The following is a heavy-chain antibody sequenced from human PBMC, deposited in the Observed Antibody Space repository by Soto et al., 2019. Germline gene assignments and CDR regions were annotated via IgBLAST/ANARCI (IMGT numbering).Heavy chain of an antibody. D-gene: IGHD2-15*01. V-gene: IGHV4-59*01. J-gene: IGHJ6*02. CDR3: ARGRGYCSGGSCYSYYYYGMDV. CDR1: GGSISSYY. CDR2: IYYSGST. Sequence: PSETLSLTCTVSGGSISSYYWSWIRQPPGKGLEWIGYIYYSGSTNYNPSLKSRVTISVDTSKNQFSLKLSSVTAADTAVYYCARGRGYCSGGSCYSYYYYGMDVWGQGTTVTVSS.